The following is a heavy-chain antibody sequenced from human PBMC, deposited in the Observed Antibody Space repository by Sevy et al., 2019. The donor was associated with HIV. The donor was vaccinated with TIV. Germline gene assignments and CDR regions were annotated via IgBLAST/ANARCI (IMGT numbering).Heavy chain of an antibody. CDR3: ARDRSDYVWGSYRRHWFDP. CDR1: GGSISSGDYY. CDR2: IYYSGST. J-gene: IGHJ5*02. V-gene: IGHV4-30-4*01. D-gene: IGHD3-16*02. Sequence: SETLSLTCTVSGGSISSGDYYWGWIRQPPGKGLEGVGYIYYSGSTYYNPYLKSRVIISVDTSKNQSYHKLSSVTAADTAVYYCARDRSDYVWGSYRRHWFDPWGQGTLVTVSS.